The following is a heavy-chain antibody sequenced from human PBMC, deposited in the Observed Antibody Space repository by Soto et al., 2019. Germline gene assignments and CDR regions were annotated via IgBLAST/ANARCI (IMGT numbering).Heavy chain of an antibody. CDR1: GFTFSSYS. D-gene: IGHD3-10*01. J-gene: IGHJ4*02. Sequence: GGSLRLSCAASGFTFSSYSMSWVRQAPGKGLEWVSAISGSGGSTYYADSVKGRFTISRDNSKNTLYLQMNSLRAEDTAVYYCAKDLRWFGDSRGFVYWGQGTLVTVSS. V-gene: IGHV3-23*01. CDR2: ISGSGGST. CDR3: AKDLRWFGDSRGFVY.